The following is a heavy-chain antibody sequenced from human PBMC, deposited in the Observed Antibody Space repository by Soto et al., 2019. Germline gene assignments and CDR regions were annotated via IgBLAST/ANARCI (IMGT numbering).Heavy chain of an antibody. J-gene: IGHJ3*01. Sequence: EVQLVESGGGLVQPGGSLRLSCAASGFSFSSHWMTWVRQTPGKGLEWVANIKEDGSQKYYVDSVKGRFTIFRDNAKNPLSLQMNSLRVEDTAVYYCARDGRYCTWSNCKGDAFDVWGQGTVVTVSS. D-gene: IGHD2-8*01. CDR3: ARDGRYCTWSNCKGDAFDV. CDR2: IKEDGSQK. CDR1: GFSFSSHW. V-gene: IGHV3-7*01.